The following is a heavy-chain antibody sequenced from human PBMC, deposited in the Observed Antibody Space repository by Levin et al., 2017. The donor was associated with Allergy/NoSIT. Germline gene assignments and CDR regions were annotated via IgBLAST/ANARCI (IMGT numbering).Heavy chain of an antibody. Sequence: AASVKVSCKASGYTFIGYYMHWVRQAPGQGLEWMGWINPNSGGTNSAQTFQGRVTMTRDTSISTVYMELSSLRSDETAVYYCARVSSSNWDYNFDYWGQGTLVTVSS. V-gene: IGHV1-2*02. CDR3: ARVSSSNWDYNFDY. CDR2: INPNSGGT. J-gene: IGHJ4*02. CDR1: GYTFIGYY. D-gene: IGHD1-7*01.